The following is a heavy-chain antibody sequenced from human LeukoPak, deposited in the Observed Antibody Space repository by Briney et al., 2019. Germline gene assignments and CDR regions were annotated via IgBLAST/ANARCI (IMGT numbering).Heavy chain of an antibody. J-gene: IGHJ6*03. CDR2: ITRSSSQK. D-gene: IGHD3-10*01. V-gene: IGHV3-21*01. CDR3: ARTGYYGSGSYYNTYYMDV. Sequence: PGGSLRLSCEASEFTLSHYRMNWVRQAPGKGLDWVSSITRSSSQKDYAGSVKGRFTISRDNAKNSLYLQMNSLRAEDTAVYYCARTGYYGSGSYYNTYYMDVWGKGATVTVSS. CDR1: EFTLSHYR.